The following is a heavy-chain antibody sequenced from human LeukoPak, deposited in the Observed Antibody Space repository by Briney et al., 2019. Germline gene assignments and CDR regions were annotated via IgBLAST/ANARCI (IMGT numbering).Heavy chain of an antibody. V-gene: IGHV3-9*01. D-gene: IGHD3-22*01. CDR2: ISWNSGSI. CDR3: AKVAGYYDSRPLFDY. CDR1: GFTFDDYA. Sequence: PGRSLNLSCAASGFTFDDYAMHWVRRAQGKGLEWVSGISWNSGSIGYADSVKGPFTISRDNAKNSLYLQMNSLRAEDTALYYCAKVAGYYDSRPLFDYWGQGTLVTVSS. J-gene: IGHJ4*02.